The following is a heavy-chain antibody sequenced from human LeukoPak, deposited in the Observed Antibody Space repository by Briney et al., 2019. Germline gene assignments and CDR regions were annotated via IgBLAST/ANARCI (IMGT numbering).Heavy chain of an antibody. J-gene: IGHJ4*02. V-gene: IGHV4-39*01. D-gene: IGHD5/OR15-5a*01. CDR1: GGSINSIDYH. Sequence: SETLSLTCTVSGGSINSIDYHWGWIRQPPGKGLEWIGAMHYSGSTYRNPSLNSRVTISVDTSKSQFSLKLTSVTAADTAVYYCWAIVSAIKLDSWGQGTLVTVSS. CDR3: WAIVSAIKLDS. CDR2: MHYSGST.